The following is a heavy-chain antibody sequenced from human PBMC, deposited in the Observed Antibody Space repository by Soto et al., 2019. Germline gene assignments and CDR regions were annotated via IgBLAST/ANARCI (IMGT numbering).Heavy chain of an antibody. CDR1: GFTFSSYG. J-gene: IGHJ6*02. V-gene: IGHV3-30*18. D-gene: IGHD2-2*02. CDR2: ISYDGSNK. CDR3: AKDVSVYSDTIHGMDV. Sequence: QVQLVESGGGVVQPGRSLRLSCAASGFTFSSYGMHWVRQAPGKGLEWVAVISYDGSNKYYADSVKGRFTISRDNSKNTLYLQMNSLRAEDTAVYYCAKDVSVYSDTIHGMDVWGQGTTVTVSS.